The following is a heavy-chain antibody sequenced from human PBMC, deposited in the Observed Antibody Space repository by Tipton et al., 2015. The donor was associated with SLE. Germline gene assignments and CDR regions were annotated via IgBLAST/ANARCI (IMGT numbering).Heavy chain of an antibody. J-gene: IGHJ4*02. CDR2: IYYSGST. D-gene: IGHD3-3*02. CDR3: ARGTHFYGFFDS. CDR1: GGSMCSYY. Sequence: TLSLTCNVSGGSMCSYYWSWIRQPASKGLEWIGYIYYSGSTNYGSSFKSRVTMSLDMSRNQFSLKLNSTTASATAVYFCARGTHFYGFFDSWGQGTLVTVPP. V-gene: IGHV4-59*12.